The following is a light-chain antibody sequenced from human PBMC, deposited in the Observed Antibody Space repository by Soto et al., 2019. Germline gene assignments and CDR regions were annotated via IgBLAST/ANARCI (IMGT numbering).Light chain of an antibody. CDR2: DAS. V-gene: IGKV3-15*01. J-gene: IGKJ2*01. Sequence: ETVTTQSPATLSVSPGERVTLSCRASQSISSNLAWYQQKPGQAPSLLIYDASTRATGIRARFSGSGSGTEFPLTISSLQSEDLVVYYCQQYNILPYTFGQGTRLEIK. CDR3: QQYNILPYT. CDR1: QSISSN.